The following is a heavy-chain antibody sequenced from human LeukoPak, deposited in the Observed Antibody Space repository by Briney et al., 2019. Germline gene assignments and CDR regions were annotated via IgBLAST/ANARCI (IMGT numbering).Heavy chain of an antibody. CDR3: ARGRSDHYYYYMDV. Sequence: GASVKVSCKASGYSFTSYGISWVRQAPGQGLEWMGWISAYNGNTNYAQKLQGRVTMTTDTSTSTAYMELRSLRSDDTAVYYCARGRSDHYYYYMDVWGKGTTVTVSS. CDR2: ISAYNGNT. V-gene: IGHV1-18*01. J-gene: IGHJ6*03. CDR1: GYSFTSYG.